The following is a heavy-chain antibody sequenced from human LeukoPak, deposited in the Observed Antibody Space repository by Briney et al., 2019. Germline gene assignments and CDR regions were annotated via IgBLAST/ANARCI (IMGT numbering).Heavy chain of an antibody. CDR1: GYSISSGYY. CDR2: IYHSGST. CDR3: VRSDSSDALDAFDI. V-gene: IGHV4-38-2*02. J-gene: IGHJ3*02. D-gene: IGHD6-19*01. Sequence: SETLSLTCTVSGYSISSGYYWGWIRQPPGKGLEWIGSIYHSGSTYYNPSLNSRVTISVDTSKNQFSLKLSSVTAADTAVYYCVRSDSSDALDAFDIWGQGTMVTVSS.